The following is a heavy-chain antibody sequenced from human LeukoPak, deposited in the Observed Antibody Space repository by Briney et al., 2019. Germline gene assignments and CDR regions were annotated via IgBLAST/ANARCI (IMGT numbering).Heavy chain of an antibody. Sequence: SQTLSLTCAISGDSVSSNSAAWNWIRQSPSRGLEWLGRTYYRSKLYNDYAVSVKSRITINPDTSKNQFSLQLNSVTPEDTAVYYCARAGYCSSTSCSRYYYYGMDVWAKGPRSPSP. V-gene: IGHV6-1*01. D-gene: IGHD2-2*01. CDR3: ARAGYCSSTSCSRYYYYGMDV. CDR1: GDSVSSNSAA. J-gene: IGHJ6*02. CDR2: TYYRSKLYN.